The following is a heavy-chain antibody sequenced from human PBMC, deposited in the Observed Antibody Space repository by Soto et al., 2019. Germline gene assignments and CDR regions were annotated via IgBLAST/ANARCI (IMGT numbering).Heavy chain of an antibody. Sequence: ASVKVSCKASGYTFTGYYMHWVRQAPGQGLEWMGWINPNSGGTNYAQKFQGWVTMTRDTSISTAYMELSSLRSEDTAVYYCATTPPVGGYYYYGMDVWGQGTTVTVSS. D-gene: IGHD1-26*01. CDR2: INPNSGGT. CDR1: GYTFTGYY. V-gene: IGHV1-2*04. CDR3: ATTPPVGGYYYYGMDV. J-gene: IGHJ6*02.